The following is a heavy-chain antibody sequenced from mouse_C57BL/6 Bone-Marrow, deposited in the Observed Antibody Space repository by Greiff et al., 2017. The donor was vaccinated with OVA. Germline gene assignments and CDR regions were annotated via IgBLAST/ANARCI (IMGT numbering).Heavy chain of an antibody. CDR2: ISSGGAYI. V-gene: IGHV5-9-1*02. CDR3: TRLLDAMDY. CDR1: GFTFSSYA. J-gene: IGHJ4*01. Sequence: EVMLVESGEGLVKPGGSLKLSCAASGFTFSSYAMSWVRQTPEKRLEWVVYISSGGAYIYYADTVKGRFTISRDNARNTLYLQMSSLKSEDTAMYYCTRLLDAMDYWGQGTSVTVSS. D-gene: IGHD2-1*01.